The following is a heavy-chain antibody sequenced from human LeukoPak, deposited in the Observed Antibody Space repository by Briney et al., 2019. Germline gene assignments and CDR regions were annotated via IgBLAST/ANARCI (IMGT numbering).Heavy chain of an antibody. V-gene: IGHV4-4*02. CDR2: ANLQGST. CDR1: GGSITNTNY. CDR3: AREGGPYRPLDY. Sequence: SGTLSLTCGVSGGSITNTNYWTWVRQPPGKGLEWIGEANLQGSTNYNPSLMGRVVISVATSETHISLQLTSVTAADTAVYYCAREGGPYRPLDYSGQGTLVTVSS. J-gene: IGHJ4*02.